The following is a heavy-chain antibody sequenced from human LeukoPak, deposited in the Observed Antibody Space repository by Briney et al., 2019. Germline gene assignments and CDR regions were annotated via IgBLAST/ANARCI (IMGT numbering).Heavy chain of an antibody. Sequence: GESLKISCKGSGYSFTSYWIGWVRQMPGKGLEWMGIIYPGDSDTRYSPSFQGQVTISADKSISTAYLQWSSLKASDTAMYYCARTMNYYEGLGAFDIWGQGTMVTVSS. J-gene: IGHJ3*02. D-gene: IGHD3-22*01. CDR3: ARTMNYYEGLGAFDI. CDR2: IYPGDSDT. V-gene: IGHV5-51*01. CDR1: GYSFTSYW.